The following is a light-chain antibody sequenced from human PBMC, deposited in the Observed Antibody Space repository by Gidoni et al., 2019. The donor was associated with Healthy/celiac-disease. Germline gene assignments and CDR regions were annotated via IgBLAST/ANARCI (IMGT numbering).Light chain of an antibody. CDR2: GAS. V-gene: IGKV3-15*01. CDR1: QSVSSN. Sequence: RASQSVSSNLAWYQQKPGQAPRLLIYGASTRATGIPARFSGSGSGTEFTLTISSLQSEDFAVYYCQQYNNWPMYTFGQGTKLEIK. J-gene: IGKJ2*01. CDR3: QQYNNWPMYT.